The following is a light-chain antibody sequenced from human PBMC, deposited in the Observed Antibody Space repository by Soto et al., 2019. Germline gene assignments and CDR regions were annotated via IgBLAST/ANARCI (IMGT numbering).Light chain of an antibody. J-gene: IGKJ1*01. CDR1: QPIRTW. Sequence: DIQVTQSPSTLSASVGERVTITCRASQPIRTWLAWYQEKPGKAPKLLIYDASSFEGGVPSRFSGSGSGTEFTLTISSLQPDDFATYYCHQYNYYRPTFGQGTKVDI. CDR2: DAS. CDR3: HQYNYYRPT. V-gene: IGKV1-5*01.